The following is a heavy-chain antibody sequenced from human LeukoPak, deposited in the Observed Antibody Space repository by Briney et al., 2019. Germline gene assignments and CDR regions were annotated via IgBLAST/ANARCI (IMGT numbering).Heavy chain of an antibody. V-gene: IGHV4-61*01. D-gene: IGHD5-18*01. Sequence: PSETLSLTCDVSGVSINTCCYYWTWIRQPPGKGLEWIGYKYYSGSTRYNSSLRSRLTISLDSSKNQFSLRLTSVTAADPAVYYCARGRSYGFDFDSWGPGTLVIVSS. CDR3: ARGRSYGFDFDS. CDR2: KYYSGST. J-gene: IGHJ4*02. CDR1: GVSINTCCYY.